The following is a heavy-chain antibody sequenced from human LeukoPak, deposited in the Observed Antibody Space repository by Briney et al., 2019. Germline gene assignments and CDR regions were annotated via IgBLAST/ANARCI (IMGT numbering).Heavy chain of an antibody. V-gene: IGHV4-34*01. D-gene: IGHD6-13*01. J-gene: IGHJ6*03. Sequence: SETLSLTCAVYGGSFSGYYWSWIRQPPGKGLEWIGEINHSGSTNYNPSLKSRVTISVDTSKNQFSLKLSSVTAADTAVYYCAKFAGKGYYYMDVWGKGTTVTVSS. CDR2: INHSGST. CDR3: AKFAGKGYYYMDV. CDR1: GGSFSGYY.